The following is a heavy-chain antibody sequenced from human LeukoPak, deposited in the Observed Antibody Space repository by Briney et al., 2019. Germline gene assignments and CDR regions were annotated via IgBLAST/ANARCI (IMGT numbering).Heavy chain of an antibody. CDR1: GFTLSSFI. CDR2: IGDNSAI. Sequence: GGSLRLSCAASGFTLSSFIMNWVRQAPGKGLEWVSYIGDNSAIYYADSVKGRFTISKDNAKNSLSLQMNSLRDEDTAVYYCAREGYYGAFDIWGQGTMVTVSS. V-gene: IGHV3-48*02. CDR3: AREGYYGAFDI. J-gene: IGHJ3*02. D-gene: IGHD3-10*01.